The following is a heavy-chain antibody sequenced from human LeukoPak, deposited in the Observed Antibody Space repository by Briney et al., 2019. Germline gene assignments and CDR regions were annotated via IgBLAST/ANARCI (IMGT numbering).Heavy chain of an antibody. D-gene: IGHD2-2*01. V-gene: IGHV3-33*01. CDR1: GFICSNYG. J-gene: IGHJ4*02. Sequence: PGGSLRLSCVASGFICSNYGLHWVRQAPGKGLEWVAVIWYDGSRKYYADSVKGRFTISRDDSKNTLYLQMNSLRVEDTAVYYCARADCSSSSCPSKFDYWGQGTLVTVSS. CDR3: ARADCSSSSCPSKFDY. CDR2: IWYDGSRK.